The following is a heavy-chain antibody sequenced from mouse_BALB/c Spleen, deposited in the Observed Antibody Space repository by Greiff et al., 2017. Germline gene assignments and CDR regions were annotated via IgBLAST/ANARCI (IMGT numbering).Heavy chain of an antibody. CDR2: INSNGGST. Sequence: EVHLVESGGGLVKLGGSLKLSCAASGFTFSSYYMSWVRQTPEKRLELVAAINSNGGSTYYPDTVKGRFTISRDNAKNTLYLQMSSLKSEDTALYYCARGGNYRYPLAMDYWGQGTSVTVSS. CDR3: ARGGNYRYPLAMDY. D-gene: IGHD2-14*01. CDR1: GFTFSSYY. V-gene: IGHV5-6-2*01. J-gene: IGHJ4*01.